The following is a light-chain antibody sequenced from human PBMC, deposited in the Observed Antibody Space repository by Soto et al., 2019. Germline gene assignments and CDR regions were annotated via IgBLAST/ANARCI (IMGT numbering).Light chain of an antibody. CDR1: QSISSW. CDR3: QQYNSYPWT. V-gene: IGKV1-5*03. Sequence: DSQMTQSPSTLSASVGDRVIITCRASQSISSWLAWYQQKPGKAPKLLIYKASSLESGVPSRFSGSGSGTEFTLTISSLQPDDFATYYCQQYNSYPWTFGQGTKVEIK. CDR2: KAS. J-gene: IGKJ1*01.